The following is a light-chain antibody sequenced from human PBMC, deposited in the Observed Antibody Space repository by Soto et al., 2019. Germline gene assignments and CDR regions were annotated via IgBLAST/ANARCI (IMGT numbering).Light chain of an antibody. J-gene: IGKJ4*01. CDR2: GAS. Sequence: EIVLTQSPGPLSLSPGDRATRSCRASQSVRSSHLAWYQQMPGQAPRLLIFGASNRATGIPDRFSGSGSGTDFTLSISRLEPEDFAVYYCQQYSSSPLTFGGGTKADIK. CDR3: QQYSSSPLT. V-gene: IGKV3-20*01. CDR1: QSVRSSH.